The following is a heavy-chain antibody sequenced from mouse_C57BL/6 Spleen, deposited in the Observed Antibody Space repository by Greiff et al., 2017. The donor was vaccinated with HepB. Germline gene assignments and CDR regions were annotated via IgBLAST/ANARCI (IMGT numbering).Heavy chain of an antibody. D-gene: IGHD1-1*01. V-gene: IGHV5-4*01. CDR1: GFTFSIYA. CDR3: ARDRDYGSRAWFAY. Sequence: DVQLVESGGGLVKPGGSLKLSCAASGFTFSIYAMSWVRQTPEKRLEWVATISDGGSYTYYPDNVKGRFTISRDNAKNNLYLQMSHLKSEDTAMYYCARDRDYGSRAWFAYWGQGTLVTVSA. J-gene: IGHJ3*01. CDR2: ISDGGSYT.